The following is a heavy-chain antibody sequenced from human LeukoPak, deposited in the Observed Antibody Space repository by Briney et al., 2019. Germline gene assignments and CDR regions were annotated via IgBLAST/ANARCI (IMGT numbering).Heavy chain of an antibody. CDR2: ISGSGGST. CDR3: ASRAATTHYYYYGMDV. V-gene: IGHV3-23*01. D-gene: IGHD6-25*01. Sequence: GGSLRLSCAASGFTFSGYAMSWVRQAPGKGLEWVSAISGSGGSTYYADSVKGRFTISRDNSKNTLYLQMNSLRAEDTAVYYCASRAATTHYYYYGMDVWGQGTTVTVSS. J-gene: IGHJ6*02. CDR1: GFTFSGYA.